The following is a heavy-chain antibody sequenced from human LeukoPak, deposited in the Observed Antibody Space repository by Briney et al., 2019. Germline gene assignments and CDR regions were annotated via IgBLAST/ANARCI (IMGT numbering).Heavy chain of an antibody. V-gene: IGHV3-48*03. Sequence: GGSLRLSCAASGFTFSSYEMNWVRQAPGKGLEWVSYISSSGSTIYYADSVKGRFTISRDNAKNSLYLQMNSLRAEDTAVYYCARMNLGGSGSYFFDYWGQGTLVTVSS. J-gene: IGHJ4*02. CDR1: GFTFSSYE. CDR3: ARMNLGGSGSYFFDY. CDR2: ISSSGSTI. D-gene: IGHD3-10*01.